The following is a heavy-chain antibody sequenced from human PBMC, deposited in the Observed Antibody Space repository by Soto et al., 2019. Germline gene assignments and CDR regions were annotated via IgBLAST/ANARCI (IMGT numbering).Heavy chain of an antibody. V-gene: IGHV2-70*01. D-gene: IGHD2-2*01. CDR2: IDWDDDK. CDR1: GFSLSTSGMC. CDR3: ARILEYCSSTSCSRLFDY. J-gene: IGHJ4*02. Sequence: SGPTLVNPTQTLTLTCTFSGFSLSTSGMCVSWIRQPPGKALEWLALIDWDDDKYYSTSLKTRLTISKDTSKNQVVLTMTNMDPVDTATYYCARILEYCSSTSCSRLFDYWGQGTLVTSPQ.